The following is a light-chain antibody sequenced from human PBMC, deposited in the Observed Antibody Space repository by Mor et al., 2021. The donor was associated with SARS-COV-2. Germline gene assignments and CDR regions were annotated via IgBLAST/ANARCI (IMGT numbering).Light chain of an antibody. J-gene: IGLJ3*02. V-gene: IGLV2-23*02. CDR2: EVS. Sequence: ITISCTGTSTDAGYYYVVSWYQQHPGKVPKLMIYEVSQRPSGVSNRFSGSKSGDTASLTISGLQADDEADYYCCSHANDGTWVFG. CDR3: CSHANDGTWV. CDR1: STDAGYYYV.